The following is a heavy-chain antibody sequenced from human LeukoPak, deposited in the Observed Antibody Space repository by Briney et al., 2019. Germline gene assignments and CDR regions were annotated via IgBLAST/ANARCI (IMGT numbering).Heavy chain of an antibody. D-gene: IGHD2-2*02. J-gene: IGHJ5*02. CDR2: ISSSSSYI. Sequence: GGSLRLSCAASGFTFSSYSMNWVRQAPGKGLQWVSSISSSSSYIYYADSVKGRFTISRDNAKNSLYLQMNSLRAEDTAVYYCARVSLSWNCSSTSCYTRWFDPWGQGTLVTVSS. CDR1: GFTFSSYS. V-gene: IGHV3-21*01. CDR3: ARVSLSWNCSSTSCYTRWFDP.